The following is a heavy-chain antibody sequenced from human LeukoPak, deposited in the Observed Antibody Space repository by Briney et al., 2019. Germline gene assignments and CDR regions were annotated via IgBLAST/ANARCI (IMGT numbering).Heavy chain of an antibody. V-gene: IGHV1-18*01. CDR1: GYTFTSYG. J-gene: IGHJ4*02. CDR3: ARVDGIVVVPAAQFDY. Sequence: ASVKVSCKASGYTFTSYGISWGRQAPGQGLEWMGWISAYNGNTNYAQKLQGRVTMTTDTSTSTAYMELRSLRSDDTAVYYCARVDGIVVVPAAQFDYWGQGTLVTVSS. D-gene: IGHD2-2*01. CDR2: ISAYNGNT.